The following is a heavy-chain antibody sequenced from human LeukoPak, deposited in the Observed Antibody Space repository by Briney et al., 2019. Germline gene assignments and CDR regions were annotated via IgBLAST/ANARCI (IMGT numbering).Heavy chain of an antibody. J-gene: IGHJ4*02. Sequence: ASVKVSCKASGYTITGYYMHWVRQAPGQGLEWMGRINPDSGGTNYAQKLQGRVTMTTDTSTSTAYMELRSLRSDDTAVYYCARGPHYYDSSGYYEEVYWGQGTLVTVSS. CDR3: ARGPHYYDSSGYYEEVY. V-gene: IGHV1-2*06. CDR1: GYTITGYY. CDR2: INPDSGGT. D-gene: IGHD3-22*01.